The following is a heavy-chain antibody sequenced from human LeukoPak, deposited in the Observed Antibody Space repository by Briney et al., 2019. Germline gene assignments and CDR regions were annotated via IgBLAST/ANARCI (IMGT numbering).Heavy chain of an antibody. Sequence: GGSLRLSCAASGFTFSSYGMSWVRQAPGKGLEWVSAISGSGGSTYYADSVKGRFTISRDNSKNTLYLQMNSLRAEDTAVYYCARSTIAVAGTHDYWGQGTLVTVSS. J-gene: IGHJ4*02. V-gene: IGHV3-23*01. CDR3: ARSTIAVAGTHDY. CDR1: GFTFSSYG. CDR2: ISGSGGST. D-gene: IGHD6-19*01.